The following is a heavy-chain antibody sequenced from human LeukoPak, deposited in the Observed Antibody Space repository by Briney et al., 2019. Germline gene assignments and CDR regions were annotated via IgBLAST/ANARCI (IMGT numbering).Heavy chain of an antibody. CDR1: GVSISSSNSY. Sequence: SDTLSLTCTVSGVSISSSNSYWRWIRKPPGKGLEWIGSIYYSGNTYYNASFNSQICISIDASMNPYSLMLTSVAAADTAGYYCARPTGPGLFILQGGQGTLVTVSS. D-gene: IGHD3/OR15-3a*01. J-gene: IGHJ4*02. CDR3: ARPTGPGLFILQ. CDR2: IYYSGNT. V-gene: IGHV4-39*01.